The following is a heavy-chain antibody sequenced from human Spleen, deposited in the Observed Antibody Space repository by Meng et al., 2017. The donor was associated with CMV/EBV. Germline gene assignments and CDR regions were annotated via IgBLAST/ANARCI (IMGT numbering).Heavy chain of an antibody. CDR1: GFTFSDYY. CDR3: ARAYNVPGWFGP. J-gene: IGHJ5*02. D-gene: IGHD1-14*01. V-gene: IGHV3-11*01. CDR2: ISGSGSAI. Sequence: VAYGFTFSDYYKSWIRQAPGKGLEWLSYISGSGSAIYYANSVKGRFTISRDNAKNSLDLQMNGLRAEDTAVYFCARAYNVPGWFGPWGRGTLVTVSS.